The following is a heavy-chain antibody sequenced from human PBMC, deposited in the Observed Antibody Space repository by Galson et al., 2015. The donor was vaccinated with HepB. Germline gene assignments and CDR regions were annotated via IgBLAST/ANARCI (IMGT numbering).Heavy chain of an antibody. D-gene: IGHD5-18*01. Sequence: SETLSLTCTVSGDSISSYYWSWIRQSPGKGLEWIGYYSGGTTYNPSLKSRVTISVDTSKNQLSLKLSSVTAADTAMYYFARNGRGYSYDYWGQGTLVTVSS. CDR1: GDSISSYY. V-gene: IGHV4-59*01. J-gene: IGHJ4*02. CDR3: ARNGRGYSYDY. CDR2: YYSGGT.